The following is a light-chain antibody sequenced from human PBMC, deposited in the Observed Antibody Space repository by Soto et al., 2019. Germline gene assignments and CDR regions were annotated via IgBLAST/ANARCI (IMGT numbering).Light chain of an antibody. CDR3: TSYASGSGHVV. Sequence: QSVLTQPASVSGSPGQSITLSCTGTSSDIGGYDYVSWYQRHPGKAPKLIIYDVNNRPSGVSNRFSGYKSGNTASLTISGLQAEDEADYCSTSYASGSGHVVFGGGTKLTVL. V-gene: IGLV2-14*01. CDR2: DVN. CDR1: SSDIGGYDY. J-gene: IGLJ2*01.